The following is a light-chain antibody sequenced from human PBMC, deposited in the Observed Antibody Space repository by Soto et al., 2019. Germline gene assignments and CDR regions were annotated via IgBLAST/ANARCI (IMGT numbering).Light chain of an antibody. J-gene: IGLJ2*01. V-gene: IGLV2-14*03. Sequence: QSALTQPVSLSGSPGQSITISCTGTSTDIGSYNYVSWYQQHPGKAPKLMIFDVSYRPSGISDRFSGSKSGNTASLTISGLQPEDEADYYCSSYGASSTLFGGGTKVTVL. CDR2: DVS. CDR3: SSYGASSTL. CDR1: STDIGSYNY.